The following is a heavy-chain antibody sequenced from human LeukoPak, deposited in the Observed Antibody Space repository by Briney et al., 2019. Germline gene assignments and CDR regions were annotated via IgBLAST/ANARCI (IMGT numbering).Heavy chain of an antibody. Sequence: GGSLRLSCAASGFTVSSNYMSWVRQAPGKGLEWVSSISSSSSYIYYADSVKGRFTISRDNAKNSLYLQMNSLKTEDTAVYYCTTDGGRGASYYFDSSGYSSDFDYWGHGILVTVSS. J-gene: IGHJ4*01. CDR1: GFTVSSNY. CDR3: TTDGGRGASYYFDSSGYSSDFDY. D-gene: IGHD3-22*01. V-gene: IGHV3-21*03. CDR2: ISSSSSYI.